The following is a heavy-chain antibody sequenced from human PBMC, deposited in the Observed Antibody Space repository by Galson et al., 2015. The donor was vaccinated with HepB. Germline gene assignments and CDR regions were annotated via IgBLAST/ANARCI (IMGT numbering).Heavy chain of an antibody. D-gene: IGHD6-13*01. CDR1: GFTFSSYD. CDR2: IWYDGSNK. J-gene: IGHJ4*02. V-gene: IGHV3-33*01. CDR3: VRGDPGGDSWLLNYFDY. Sequence: SLRLSCAASGFTFSSYDIHWVRQAPGKGLEWVAVIWYDGSNKYYADSVKGRFTISRDNSKNTLYLQMNSLRAEDTAVYYCVRGDPGGDSWLLNYFDYWGQGTLVTVSS.